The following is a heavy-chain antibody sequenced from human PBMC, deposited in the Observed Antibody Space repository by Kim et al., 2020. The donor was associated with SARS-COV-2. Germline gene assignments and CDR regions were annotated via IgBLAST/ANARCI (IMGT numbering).Heavy chain of an antibody. CDR3: ARGRTYYYDSSGYYY. J-gene: IGHJ4*02. CDR1: GGSFSGYY. CDR2: INHSGST. V-gene: IGHV4-34*01. D-gene: IGHD3-22*01. Sequence: SETLSLTCAVYGGSFSGYYWSWIRQPPGKGLEWIGEINHSGSTNYNPSLKSRVTISVDTSKNQFSLKLSSVTAADTAVYYCARGRTYYYDSSGYYYWGKGTLVTVSS.